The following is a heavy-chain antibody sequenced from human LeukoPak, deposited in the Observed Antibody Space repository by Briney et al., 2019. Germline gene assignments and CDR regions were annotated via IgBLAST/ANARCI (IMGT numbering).Heavy chain of an antibody. CDR2: ISSSGSTI. CDR1: GFTFSDYY. D-gene: IGHD3-3*01. V-gene: IGHV3-11*04. Sequence: GGSLRLSCAASGFTFSDYYMSWIRQAPGKGLEWASYISSSGSTIYYADSVKGRFTISRDNAKNTLYLQMNTLRAEDTAVYYCARGFTIFGVVNDAFDIWGQGTMVTVSS. CDR3: ARGFTIFGVVNDAFDI. J-gene: IGHJ3*02.